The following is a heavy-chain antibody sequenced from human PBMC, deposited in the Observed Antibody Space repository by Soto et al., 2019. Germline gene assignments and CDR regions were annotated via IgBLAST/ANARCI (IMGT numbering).Heavy chain of an antibody. D-gene: IGHD3-10*01. CDR3: AREDGSGSYSQYYGMDV. CDR2: IWYDGSNK. CDR1: GFTFSSYG. Sequence: GGSLRLSCAASGFTFSSYGMHWVRQAPGKGLEWVAVIWYDGSNKYYADSVKGRFTISRDNSKNTLYLQMNSLRAEDTAVYYCAREDGSGSYSQYYGMDVWGQGTTVTVSS. V-gene: IGHV3-33*01. J-gene: IGHJ6*02.